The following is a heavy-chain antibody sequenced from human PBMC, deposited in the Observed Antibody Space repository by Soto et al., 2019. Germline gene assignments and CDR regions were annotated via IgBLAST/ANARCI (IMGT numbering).Heavy chain of an antibody. J-gene: IGHJ5*02. Sequence: SETLSLTCAVYGGSFSGYYWSWIRQPPGKGLEWIGEINHSGSTNYNPSLKSRVTISVDTSKNQFSLKLSSVTAADTAVYYCARGYYGSGSRASNWFDPWGQGTLVTVSS. V-gene: IGHV4-34*01. CDR3: ARGYYGSGSRASNWFDP. D-gene: IGHD3-10*01. CDR2: INHSGST. CDR1: GGSFSGYY.